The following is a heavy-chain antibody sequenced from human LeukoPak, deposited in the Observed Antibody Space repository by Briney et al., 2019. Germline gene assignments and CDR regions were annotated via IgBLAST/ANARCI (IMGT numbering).Heavy chain of an antibody. CDR1: GYIFTLYY. D-gene: IGHD1-1*01. CDR2: INPNSGGT. V-gene: IGHV1-2*02. J-gene: IGHJ4*02. Sequence: ASVKLSCKASGYIFTLYYMHWVRQAPGQGLEWMGGINPNSGGTNYAQKFQGRVTMTGDTSISTAYMELSRLRSDDTAVYDCASLDGSDYWGQGTLVTVSS. CDR3: ASLDGSDY.